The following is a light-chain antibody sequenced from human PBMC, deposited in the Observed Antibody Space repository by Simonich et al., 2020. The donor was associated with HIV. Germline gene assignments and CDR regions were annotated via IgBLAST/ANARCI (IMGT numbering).Light chain of an antibody. J-gene: IGKJ1*01. CDR2: GAS. Sequence: EIVVTQSPATLSVSPGERATLSCRASQSVNTNLAWYQQKPGLPPRLLIYGASTRATGIPARFSGSGSGTEFTLTISSMQSEDFAVYYCQQYNNWPPWTFGQGTKVEIK. CDR1: QSVNTN. CDR3: QQYNNWPPWT. V-gene: IGKV3-15*01.